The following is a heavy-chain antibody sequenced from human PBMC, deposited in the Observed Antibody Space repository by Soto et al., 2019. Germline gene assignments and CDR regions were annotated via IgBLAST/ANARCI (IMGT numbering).Heavy chain of an antibody. D-gene: IGHD6-13*01. CDR2: TYYRSKWYN. V-gene: IGHV6-1*01. J-gene: IGHJ6*03. CDR1: GDSVSSNSAA. Sequence: PSQTLSLTCAISGDSVSSNSAAWNWIRQSPSRGLEWLGRTYYRSKWYNDYAVSVKSRITINPDTSKNQFSLQLNSVTPEDTAVYYCARERLAAASGSEDYYYYYMDVWGKGTTVTVSS. CDR3: ARERLAAASGSEDYYYYYMDV.